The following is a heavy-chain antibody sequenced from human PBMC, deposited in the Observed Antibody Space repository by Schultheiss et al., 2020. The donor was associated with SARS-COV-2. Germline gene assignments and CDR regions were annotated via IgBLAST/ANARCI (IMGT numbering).Heavy chain of an antibody. Sequence: SCKASGGTFSSYAMSWVRQAPGKGLEWVSAISGSGGSTYYADSVKGRFTISRDNSKNTLYLQMNSLRAEDTAVYYCARDLAVSGSSPVDYWGQGTLVTVSS. D-gene: IGHD1-26*01. V-gene: IGHV3-23*01. CDR3: ARDLAVSGSSPVDY. CDR1: GGTFSSYA. J-gene: IGHJ4*02. CDR2: ISGSGGST.